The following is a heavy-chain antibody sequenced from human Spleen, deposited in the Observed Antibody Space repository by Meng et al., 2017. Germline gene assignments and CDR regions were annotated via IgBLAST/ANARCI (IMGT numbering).Heavy chain of an antibody. Sequence: GESLKISCAASGFTFSSYAMHWVRQAPGKGLEWVAVISYDGSNKYYADSVKGRFTISRDNAKNSLYLQMNSLRAEDMALYYCAKDISGVATNVFDYWGQGTLVTVSS. J-gene: IGHJ4*02. D-gene: IGHD5-12*01. CDR1: GFTFSSYA. CDR3: AKDISGVATNVFDY. V-gene: IGHV3-30*01. CDR2: ISYDGSNK.